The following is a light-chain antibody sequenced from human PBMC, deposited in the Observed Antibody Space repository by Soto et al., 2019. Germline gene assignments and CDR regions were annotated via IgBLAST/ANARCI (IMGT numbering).Light chain of an antibody. V-gene: IGKV3-11*01. Sequence: EIVLTQSPATLSLSPGERATLSCRASQSVANYLAWYQQKPGQAPRLLIHDASNRATGIPARFSGSGSGTDFSLTISSLEPVDFAVYYCQQRTKWPSSTFGQGTRLDIK. CDR3: QQRTKWPSST. CDR2: DAS. J-gene: IGKJ5*01. CDR1: QSVANY.